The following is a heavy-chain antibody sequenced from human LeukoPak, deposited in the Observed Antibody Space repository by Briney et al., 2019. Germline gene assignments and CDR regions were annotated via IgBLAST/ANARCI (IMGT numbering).Heavy chain of an antibody. J-gene: IGHJ6*02. CDR3: AKDLKPIAVAGTRYYYYYYGMDV. CDR1: GFTFSSYS. CDR2: ISSSSSYI. V-gene: IGHV3-21*01. Sequence: PGGSLRLSCAASGFTFSSYSMNWVRQAPGKGLEWVSSISSSSSYIYYADSVKGRFTISRDNAKNSLYLQMNSLRAEDTAVYYCAKDLKPIAVAGTRYYYYYYGMDVWGQGTTVTVSS. D-gene: IGHD6-19*01.